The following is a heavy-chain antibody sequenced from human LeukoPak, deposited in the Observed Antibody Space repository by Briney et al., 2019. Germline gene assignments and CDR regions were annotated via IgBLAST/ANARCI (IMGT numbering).Heavy chain of an antibody. J-gene: IGHJ4*02. Sequence: GGSLRLSCAASGFTFSIYSMNWVRQAPGKGLEWVSYISSSNSAIYYADSVKGRFTISRDNANNSLYLQMNSLRAEDTAVYYCAKDLPAAYFDYWGQGTLVTGSS. CDR2: ISSSNSAI. V-gene: IGHV3-48*01. CDR1: GFTFSIYS. D-gene: IGHD2-2*01. CDR3: AKDLPAAYFDY.